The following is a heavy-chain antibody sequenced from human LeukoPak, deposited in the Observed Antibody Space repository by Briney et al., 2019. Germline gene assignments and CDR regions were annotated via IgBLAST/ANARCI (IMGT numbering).Heavy chain of an antibody. Sequence: GESLKISCKGSGYSFTSYWIGWVRQMPGKGPEWMGIIYPGDSDTRYSPSFQGQVTISADKSISTAYLQWSSLKASDTAMYYCARPLNAGGVMTTVSYWGQGTLVTVSS. CDR1: GYSFTSYW. CDR2: IYPGDSDT. D-gene: IGHD4-11*01. J-gene: IGHJ4*02. CDR3: ARPLNAGGVMTTVSY. V-gene: IGHV5-51*01.